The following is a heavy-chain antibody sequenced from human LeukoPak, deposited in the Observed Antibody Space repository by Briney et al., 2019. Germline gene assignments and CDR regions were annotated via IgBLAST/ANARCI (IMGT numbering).Heavy chain of an antibody. Sequence: SQTLSLTCTLSGGSISSGGYYCSWIRQHPGKGLEWIGYIYYSGSTYYNPSLQSRVTISVDTSKNHFSLKLSSVTAADTAVYYCARGRRITMVRGVIADAFDFWGQRTTATVPS. CDR2: IYYSGST. V-gene: IGHV4-31*03. CDR1: GGSISSGGYY. CDR3: ARGRRITMVRGVIADAFDF. J-gene: IGHJ3*01. D-gene: IGHD3-10*01.